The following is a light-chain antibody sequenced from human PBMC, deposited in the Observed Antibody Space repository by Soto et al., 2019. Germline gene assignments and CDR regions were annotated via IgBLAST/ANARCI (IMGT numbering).Light chain of an antibody. J-gene: IGKJ1*01. CDR3: QLYTSYPLT. V-gene: IGKV1-5*01. CDR1: QSISTW. CDR2: GAS. Sequence: DIQMTQSPSTLSASVGDRVTITCRASQSISTWLAWYQQKPGQAPKLLIYGASSVDSGVPSRFSGSGSGTDFALTISSLQPDDFATYYCQLYTSYPLTFGQGTKVEIK.